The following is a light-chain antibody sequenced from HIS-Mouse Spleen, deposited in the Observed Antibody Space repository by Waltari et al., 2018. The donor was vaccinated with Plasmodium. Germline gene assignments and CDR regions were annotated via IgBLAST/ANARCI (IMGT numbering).Light chain of an antibody. J-gene: IGLJ3*02. CDR1: ALQKTY. CDR3: YSTDSSGNHWV. Sequence: SYELTQPPSAPVSPGQTARITCSGDALQKTYAYWSQQKSGQAHVLVIYEDSKRPPGIPERFSGSSSGTMATLTISGAQVEDEADFYCYSTDSSGNHWVFGGGTKLTVL. V-gene: IGLV3-10*01. CDR2: EDS.